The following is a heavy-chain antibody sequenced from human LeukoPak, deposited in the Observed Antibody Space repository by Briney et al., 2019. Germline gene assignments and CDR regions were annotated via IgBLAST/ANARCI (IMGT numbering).Heavy chain of an antibody. J-gene: IGHJ4*02. CDR1: GFTFSSYG. CDR2: ISYDGSNK. D-gene: IGHD3-10*01. Sequence: GGSLRLSCAASGFTFSSYGMHWVRQAPGKGLEWVAVISYDGSNKYYADSVKGRFTISRDNSKNTLYLQMNSLRAEDTAVYYCAKISGLLWFGELSGASYFDYWGQGTLVTVSS. CDR3: AKISGLLWFGELSGASYFDY. V-gene: IGHV3-30*18.